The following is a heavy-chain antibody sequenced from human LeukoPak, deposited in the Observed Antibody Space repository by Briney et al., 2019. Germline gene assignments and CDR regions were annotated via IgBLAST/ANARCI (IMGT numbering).Heavy chain of an antibody. CDR3: AREPLWFGELYYFDY. J-gene: IGHJ4*02. D-gene: IGHD3-10*01. CDR2: IYTSGST. Sequence: SETLSLTCTVSGGSISSYYWSWIRQPAGKGLEWIGRIYTSGSTNYNPSLKSRVTISVDTSKNQFSLKLSSVTAADTAVYYCAREPLWFGELYYFDYWGQGTLVTVSS. V-gene: IGHV4-4*07. CDR1: GGSISSYY.